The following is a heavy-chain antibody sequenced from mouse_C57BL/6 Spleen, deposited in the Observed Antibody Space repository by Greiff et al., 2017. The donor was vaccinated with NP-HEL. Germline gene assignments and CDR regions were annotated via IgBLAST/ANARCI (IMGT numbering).Heavy chain of an antibody. V-gene: IGHV1-19*01. CDR3: ARVGYDDPGAMDY. CDR2: INPYNGGT. D-gene: IGHD2-2*01. J-gene: IGHJ4*01. Sequence: VQLKQSGPVLVKPGASVKMSCKASGYTFTDYYMNWVKQSHGKSLEWIGVINPYNGGTSYNQKFKGKATLTVDKSSSTAYMELNSLTSEDSAVYYCARVGYDDPGAMDYWGQGTSVTVSS. CDR1: GYTFTDYY.